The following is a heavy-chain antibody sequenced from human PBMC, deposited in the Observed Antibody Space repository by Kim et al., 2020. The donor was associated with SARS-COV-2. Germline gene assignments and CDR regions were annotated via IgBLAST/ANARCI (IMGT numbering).Heavy chain of an antibody. CDR3: AKDFAGGSIYYNYFGMDV. J-gene: IGHJ6*02. CDR1: GFTFSNYA. D-gene: IGHD2-15*01. V-gene: IGHV3-23*01. Sequence: GGSLRLSCEASGFTFSNYAMSWVRQAPGKGLEWVAGIRGSGGRTDYADSVKGRFTISRDNSKNTLHLEMNSLRADDTAVYYCAKDFAGGSIYYNYFGMDVWGHGTTVSVSS. CDR2: IRGSGGRT.